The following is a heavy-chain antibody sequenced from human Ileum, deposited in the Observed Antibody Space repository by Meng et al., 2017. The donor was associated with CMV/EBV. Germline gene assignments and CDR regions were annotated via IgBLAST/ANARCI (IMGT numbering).Heavy chain of an antibody. CDR2: IYTSGNT. J-gene: IGHJ4*02. Sequence: VPLQEAGPGLVKTYETLSLTCYVSGGSISNSYWSWIRQPAGKGLEWIAHIYTSGNTNYNPSLKSRVTMSVDTSRNQFSLKLTSVTAADTAVYYCARNYGSGNWNFFHYWGQGTLVTVSS. CDR3: ARNYGSGNWNFFHY. D-gene: IGHD3-10*01. CDR1: GGSISNSY. V-gene: IGHV4-4*07.